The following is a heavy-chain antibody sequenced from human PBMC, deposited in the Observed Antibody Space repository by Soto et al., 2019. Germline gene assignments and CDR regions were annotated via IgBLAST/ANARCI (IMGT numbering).Heavy chain of an antibody. CDR3: ARYQGSGDGYNWLPDAFDI. CDR2: IYPGDSEN. CDR1: GYSFTSYR. V-gene: IGHV5-51*07. J-gene: IGHJ3*02. Sequence: GESRIISCKSSGYSFTSYRIGGVHDMPGKGLEWIGIIYPGDSENRYSPSFHSQVTISADKSISTAYLQWSSLKASDTAMYYFARYQGSGDGYNWLPDAFDIWGQGTMVTVSS. D-gene: IGHD5-12*01.